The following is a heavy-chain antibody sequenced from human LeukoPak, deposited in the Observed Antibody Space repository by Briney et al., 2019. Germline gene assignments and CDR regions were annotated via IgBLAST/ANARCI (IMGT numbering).Heavy chain of an antibody. V-gene: IGHV3-15*07. Sequence: GGSLRLSCVLSTFTKAWMNWVRQAPGKGLEWVGRVKNRGDGMATDYAAPVKGRFIISRDDSKKTVYLQMDSLKTEDTAVYFCTTEYFGGFEYWGQGTLVTVSS. D-gene: IGHD3-16*01. CDR1: TFTKAW. CDR3: TTEYFGGFEY. J-gene: IGHJ4*02. CDR2: VKNRGDGMAT.